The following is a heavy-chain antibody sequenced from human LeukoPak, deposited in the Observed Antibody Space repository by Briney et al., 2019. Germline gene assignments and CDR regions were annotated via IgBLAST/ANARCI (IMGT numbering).Heavy chain of an antibody. V-gene: IGHV3-11*05. J-gene: IGHJ4*02. Sequence: GGCLRLSCTASGLVFSDYFMSWIRQAPGKGLEWVSYITGSSTYTNYADSVRGRFTISRDNAKNSLYLQMNSLRAADTAVYYCATVTTRDGYRIDYWGQGTLVTVSS. CDR3: ATVTTRDGYRIDY. CDR1: GLVFSDYF. CDR2: ITGSSTYT. D-gene: IGHD5-24*01.